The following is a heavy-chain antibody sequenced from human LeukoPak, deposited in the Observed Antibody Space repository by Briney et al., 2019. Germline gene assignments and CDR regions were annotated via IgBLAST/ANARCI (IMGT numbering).Heavy chain of an antibody. V-gene: IGHV3-53*01. D-gene: IGHD2-15*01. J-gene: IGHJ4*02. CDR1: EMMFSSYE. CDR3: ARDRRYCSGDSCYSGVDY. Sequence: QPGGSLRLSCAASEMMFSSYEMNWVRQAPGKGLEWVSVIYSGGSQYYADSVKGRFSISRDNSKNTVYLQMNGLRAEDTAVYYCARDRRYCSGDSCYSGVDYWGQGTLVTVSS. CDR2: IYSGGSQ.